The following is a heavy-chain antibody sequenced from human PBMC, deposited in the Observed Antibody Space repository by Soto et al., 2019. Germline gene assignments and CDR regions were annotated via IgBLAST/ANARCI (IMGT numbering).Heavy chain of an antibody. Sequence: GGSLRLSCAASGFTFSNAWMSWVRQAPGKGLEWVGRIKSKTDGGTTDYAAPVKGRFTISRDDSKNTLYLQMNSLKTEDTAVYYCTTYVLLWFGELLYVYWGQGTLVTVSS. CDR3: TTYVLLWFGELLYVY. V-gene: IGHV3-15*01. D-gene: IGHD3-10*01. J-gene: IGHJ4*02. CDR2: IKSKTDGGTT. CDR1: GFTFSNAW.